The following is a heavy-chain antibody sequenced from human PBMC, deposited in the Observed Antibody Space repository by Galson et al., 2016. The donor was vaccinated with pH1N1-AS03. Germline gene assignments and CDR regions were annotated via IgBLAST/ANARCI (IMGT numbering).Heavy chain of an antibody. CDR2: ISPTGP. CDR1: GFIFSNYA. Sequence: SLRLSCAVSGFIFSNYAMTWVRQAPGKGLEWVSAISPTGPHYAVSVKGRFTISRDNSKNTVYLQMNSMRVEDTAFYVCAREIKYGRGWYSVDYWCQGTLVTVSS. J-gene: IGHJ4*02. CDR3: AREIKYGRGWYSVDY. V-gene: IGHV3-23*01. D-gene: IGHD6-19*01.